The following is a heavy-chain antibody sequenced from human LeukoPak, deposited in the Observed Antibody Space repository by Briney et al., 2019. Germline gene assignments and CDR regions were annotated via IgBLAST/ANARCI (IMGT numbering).Heavy chain of an antibody. Sequence: PGGSLRLSCAASGFTFSDYYMTWLRQAPGKGLEWVSYISSSGTTIYYADSVKGRFTISRDNARRSLYLQMNSLRAEDTAIYYCARDCGYADYFGGGLDPWGQGTLVTVSS. J-gene: IGHJ5*02. V-gene: IGHV3-11*01. CDR2: ISSSGTTI. D-gene: IGHD4-17*01. CDR3: ARDCGYADYFGGGLDP. CDR1: GFTFSDYY.